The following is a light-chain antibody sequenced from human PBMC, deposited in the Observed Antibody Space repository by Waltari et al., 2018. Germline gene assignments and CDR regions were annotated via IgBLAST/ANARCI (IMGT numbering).Light chain of an antibody. J-gene: IGLJ3*02. Sequence: QSALTQPASVSGSPGQSITISCPGTSSDLGGYNSVSWYQQHPGKAPKLMIFDVSNRPSGVSNRFSGSKSGNTASLTISGLQAEDEADYYCSSYTSSSTLVFGGGTKLTVL. CDR2: DVS. CDR3: SSYTSSSTLV. CDR1: SSDLGGYNS. V-gene: IGLV2-14*03.